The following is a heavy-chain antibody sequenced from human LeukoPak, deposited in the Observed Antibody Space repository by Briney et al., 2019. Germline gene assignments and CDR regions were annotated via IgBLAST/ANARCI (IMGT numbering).Heavy chain of an antibody. CDR2: IYYSGST. CDR3: ARSGYSYSCGDY. V-gene: IGHV4-39*07. J-gene: IGHJ4*02. CDR1: GGSISSSSYY. Sequence: SETLSLTCTVSGGSISSSSYYWGWIRQPPGKGLEWIGSIYYSGSTYYNPSLKSRVTISVDTSKNQFSLKLSSVTAADTAVYYCARSGYSYSCGDYWGQGTLVTVSS. D-gene: IGHD5-18*01.